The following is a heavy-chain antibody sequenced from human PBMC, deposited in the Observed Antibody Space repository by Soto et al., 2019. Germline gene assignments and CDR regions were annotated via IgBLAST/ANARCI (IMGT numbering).Heavy chain of an antibody. J-gene: IGHJ5*02. CDR1: GFTFSSYG. CDR3: AKEAYQLLINNWFDP. V-gene: IGHV3-30*18. CDR2: ISYDGSNK. D-gene: IGHD2-2*01. Sequence: GGSLRLSCAASGFTFSSYGMHWVRQAPDKGLEWVAVISYDGSNKYYADSVKGRFTISRDNSKNTLYLQMNSLRAEDTAVYYCAKEAYQLLINNWFDPWGQGTLVTVSS.